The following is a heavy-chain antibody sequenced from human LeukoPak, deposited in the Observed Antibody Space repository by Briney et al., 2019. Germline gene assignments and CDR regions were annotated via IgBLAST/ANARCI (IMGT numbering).Heavy chain of an antibody. V-gene: IGHV3-11*04. D-gene: IGHD3-22*01. Sequence: GGSQRLSCAASGFTFSDYYMSWIRQAPGKGLEWVSNISSSGSTIYYADSVKGRFTISRDNAKNSLYLQMNSLRAEDTAVYYCARDGDSYYDSSGSDAFDIWGQGTMVTVSS. CDR2: ISSSGSTI. CDR3: ARDGDSYYDSSGSDAFDI. J-gene: IGHJ3*02. CDR1: GFTFSDYY.